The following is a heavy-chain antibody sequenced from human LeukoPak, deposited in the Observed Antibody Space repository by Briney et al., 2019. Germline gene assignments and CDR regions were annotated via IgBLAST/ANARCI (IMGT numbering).Heavy chain of an antibody. Sequence: SVKVSCKASGGTFSSYAISWVRQAPGQGLEWMGRIIPIFGIANCAQKFQGRVTITADKSTSTADMELSSLRSEDTAVYYCAAGVDVLVPDGGWFDPWGQGTLVTVSS. V-gene: IGHV1-69*04. CDR2: IIPIFGIA. CDR1: GGTFSSYA. J-gene: IGHJ5*02. CDR3: AAGVDVLVPDGGWFDP. D-gene: IGHD2-2*01.